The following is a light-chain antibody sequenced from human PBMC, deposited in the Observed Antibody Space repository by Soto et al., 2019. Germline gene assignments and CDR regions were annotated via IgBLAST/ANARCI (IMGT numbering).Light chain of an antibody. CDR2: KAS. J-gene: IGKJ4*01. Sequence: DIQMTQSPSTLSASVGDRVTITCRASQNINTWLAWFQQKPGKAPNLLIYKASSLESGVPSRFSGSGSGTEFTLTISTLQADDFATYYCQQYSKSPLTFGGGTKVEIK. CDR1: QNINTW. V-gene: IGKV1-5*03. CDR3: QQYSKSPLT.